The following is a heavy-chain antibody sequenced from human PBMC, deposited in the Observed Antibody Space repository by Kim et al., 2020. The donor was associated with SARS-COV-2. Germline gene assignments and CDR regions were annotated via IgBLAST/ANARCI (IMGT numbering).Heavy chain of an antibody. CDR2: MNPNSGNT. CDR1: GYTFTSYD. D-gene: IGHD5-18*01. Sequence: ASVKVSCKASGYTFTSYDINWVRQATGQGLEWMGWMNPNSGNTGYAQKFQGRVTMTRNTSISTAYMELSSLRSEDTAVYYCARRGYSYGWDNWFDPWGQGTLVTVSS. J-gene: IGHJ5*02. CDR3: ARRGYSYGWDNWFDP. V-gene: IGHV1-8*01.